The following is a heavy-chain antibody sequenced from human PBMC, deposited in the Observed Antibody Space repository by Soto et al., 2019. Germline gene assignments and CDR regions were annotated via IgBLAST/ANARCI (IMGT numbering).Heavy chain of an antibody. J-gene: IGHJ6*02. V-gene: IGHV3-33*01. CDR3: ARALGLRFLEWLLDGMDV. CDR1: GFTFSSYG. CDR2: IWYDGSNK. Sequence: QVQLVESGGGVVQPGRSLRLSCAASGFTFSSYGMHWVRQAPGKGLEWVAVIWYDGSNKYYADSVKGRFTISRDNSKNTLYLQMSSLRAEDTAVYYCARALGLRFLEWLLDGMDVWGQGTTVTVSS. D-gene: IGHD3-3*01.